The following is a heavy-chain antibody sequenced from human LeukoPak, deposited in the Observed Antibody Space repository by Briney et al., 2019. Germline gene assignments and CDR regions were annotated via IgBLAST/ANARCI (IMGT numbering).Heavy chain of an antibody. CDR2: IYAGDSDT. Sequence: AEAPKILCKGSAYSFTSNWIDCVRQIPRKGREWMGSIYAGDSDTRYSPSFEGQVTSLADKFISTEYLQWISLKASDSAEYYCDYRPPGGSGVYYYYIDVWGKGTMVTVSS. CDR3: DYRPPGGSGVYYYYIDV. D-gene: IGHD3-10*01. V-gene: IGHV5-51*01. J-gene: IGHJ6*03. CDR1: AYSFTSNW.